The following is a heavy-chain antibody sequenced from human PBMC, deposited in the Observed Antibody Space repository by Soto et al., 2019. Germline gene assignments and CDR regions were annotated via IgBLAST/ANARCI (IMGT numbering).Heavy chain of an antibody. CDR2: IIPILGIA. D-gene: IGHD1-20*01. CDR3: ARDLNQAQYKRDSGY. V-gene: IGHV1-69*08. Sequence: QVQLVKSGAEVKKPGSSVKVSCKASGGTFSSYTISWVRQAPGQGLEWMGRIIPILGIANYAQKFQGRVTITADKSTSTAYMGLSSLRSEDTAVYYCARDLNQAQYKRDSGYWGQGTLVTVSS. J-gene: IGHJ4*02. CDR1: GGTFSSYT.